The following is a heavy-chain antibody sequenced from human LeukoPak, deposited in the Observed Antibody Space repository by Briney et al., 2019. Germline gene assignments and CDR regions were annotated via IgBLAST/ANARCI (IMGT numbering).Heavy chain of an antibody. D-gene: IGHD6-19*01. CDR1: GFTFSSYW. CDR2: IKQDGSEK. V-gene: IGHV3-7*01. Sequence: GGSLRLSCAASGFTFSSYWMSWVRQAPGKGLEWVANIKQDGSEKYYVDSVKGRFTISRDNAKNSLYLQMNSLRAEDTAVYYYASGYSSGWYVIDYWGQGTLVSVSS. CDR3: ASGYSSGWYVIDY. J-gene: IGHJ4*02.